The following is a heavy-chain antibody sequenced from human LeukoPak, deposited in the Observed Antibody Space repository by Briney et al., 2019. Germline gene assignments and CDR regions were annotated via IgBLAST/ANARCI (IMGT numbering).Heavy chain of an antibody. D-gene: IGHD1-26*01. J-gene: IGHJ4*02. CDR2: IYYSGNT. Sequence: SETLSLTCTVSGGSINSYYWSWIRQPPGKGLEYIGYIYYSGNTNYNPSLKSRVTISTDKSKNQFSLKLTSVTAADTAVYYCARWVVGATTRGFDYWGQGTLVTVSS. CDR1: GGSINSYY. V-gene: IGHV4-59*01. CDR3: ARWVVGATTRGFDY.